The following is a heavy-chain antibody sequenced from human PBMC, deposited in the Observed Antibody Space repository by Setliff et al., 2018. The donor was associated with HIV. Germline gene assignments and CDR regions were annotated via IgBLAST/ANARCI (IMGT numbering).Heavy chain of an antibody. Sequence: RASVKVSCKASGGTFSNYAFSWVRLAPGQGLEWMGGIIPVFDTTNYEKKFRDRVTITADESTSTVYLELISLRSEDPAVYYCAVGDYVWGSYRLDFWGQGTLVTVSS. CDR2: IIPVFDTT. CDR3: AVGDYVWGSYRLDF. D-gene: IGHD3-16*02. J-gene: IGHJ4*02. CDR1: GGTFSNYA. V-gene: IGHV1-69*13.